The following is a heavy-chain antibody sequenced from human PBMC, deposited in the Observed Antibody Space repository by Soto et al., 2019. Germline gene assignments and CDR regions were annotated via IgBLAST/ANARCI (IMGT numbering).Heavy chain of an antibody. CDR3: ATETAASSRSLDY. Sequence: PSETLSLTCSVSAGSISAYYWSWWTWIRQPAGKGLEWIGRIYTNGGSNFNPSLKSRLTMSVDMSKNQFSLKLSSVTAADTAVYYCATETAASSRSLDYWGQGTLVTVSS. CDR1: AGSISAYY. J-gene: IGHJ4*02. CDR2: IYTNGGS. D-gene: IGHD1-26*01. V-gene: IGHV4-4*07.